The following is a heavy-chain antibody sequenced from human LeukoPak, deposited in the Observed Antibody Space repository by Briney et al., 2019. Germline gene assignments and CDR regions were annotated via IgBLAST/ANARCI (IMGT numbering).Heavy chain of an antibody. CDR1: GFTFDDYA. CDR3: VKDRTEYFHD. D-gene: IGHD1-14*01. CDR2: ICGDGSCT. J-gene: IGHJ1*01. V-gene: IGHV3-43*02. Sequence: GGSLRLSCAASGFTFDDYAMHWVRQAPGKGLEWVSLICGDGSCTYYADSVKGRFTISRDNSKNFLYLQMNSLRTGDTALYYCVKDRTEYFHDWGQGTLVTVSS.